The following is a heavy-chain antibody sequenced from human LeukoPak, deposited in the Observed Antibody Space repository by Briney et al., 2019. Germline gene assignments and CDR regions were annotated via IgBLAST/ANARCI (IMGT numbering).Heavy chain of an antibody. J-gene: IGHJ4*02. CDR1: GFTFSSYG. CDR3: ARAVRYCSGGSCYPYYFDY. D-gene: IGHD2-15*01. CDR2: ISYDGSNK. Sequence: GGSLRLSCAASGFTFSSYGMHWVRQAPGKGLEWVAVISYDGSNKYYADSVKGRFTISRDNAKNSLYLQMNSLRAEDTAVYYCARAVRYCSGGSCYPYYFDYWGQGTLVTVSS. V-gene: IGHV3-30*03.